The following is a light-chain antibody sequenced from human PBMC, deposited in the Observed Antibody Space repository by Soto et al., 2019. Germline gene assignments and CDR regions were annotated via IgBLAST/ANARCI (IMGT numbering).Light chain of an antibody. CDR3: LLYMKGDIRV. CDR2: SGD. V-gene: IGLV8-61*01. J-gene: IGLJ2*01. CDR1: SGSVSSRYY. Sequence: QAVVTQEASISVSPGGTVTLTCGLTSGSVSSRYYPSCYRQEPGQTQRTLIYSGDIRSSGVPDRFSGSILGSKSALTITGAQADDESVYYCLLYMKGDIRVFGGGTKLTVL.